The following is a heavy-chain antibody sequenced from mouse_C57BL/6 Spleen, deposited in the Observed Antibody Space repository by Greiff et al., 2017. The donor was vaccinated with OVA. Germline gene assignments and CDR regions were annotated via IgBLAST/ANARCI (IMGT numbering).Heavy chain of an antibody. J-gene: IGHJ3*01. CDR1: GYTFTDYE. Sequence: QVQLQQSGAELVRPGASVTLSCKASGYTFTDYEMHWVKQTPVHGLEWIGAIDPETGGTAYNQKFKGKAILTADKSSSTAYMELRSLTSEDSAVYYCTRNYYGSSYEWFAYWGQGTLVTVSA. CDR2: IDPETGGT. D-gene: IGHD1-1*01. V-gene: IGHV1-15*01. CDR3: TRNYYGSSYEWFAY.